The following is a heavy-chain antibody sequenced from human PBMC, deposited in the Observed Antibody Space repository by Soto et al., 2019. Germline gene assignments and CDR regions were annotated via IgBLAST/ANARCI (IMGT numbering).Heavy chain of an antibody. D-gene: IGHD3-10*01. CDR1: GFTFSSYA. V-gene: IGHV3-23*01. CDR2: ISGSGGST. CDR3: AKAGSGSYAQPAAFDY. Sequence: PGGSLRLSCAASGFTFSSYAMSWVRQAPGKGLEWVSAISGSGGSTYYADSVKGRFTISRDNSKNTLYLQMNSLRAEDTAVYYCAKAGSGSYAQPAAFDYWGQGTLVTSPQ. J-gene: IGHJ4*02.